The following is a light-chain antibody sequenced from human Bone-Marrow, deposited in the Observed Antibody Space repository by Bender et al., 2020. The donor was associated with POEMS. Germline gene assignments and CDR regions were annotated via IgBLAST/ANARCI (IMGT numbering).Light chain of an antibody. CDR2: SSH. J-gene: IGLJ2*01. CDR1: SSNIGAHA. CDR3: AARDDSLSGSVV. Sequence: QSVLTQPPSASGTPGQRVTISCSGGSSNIGAHAVNWYQHLPGTAPKLLIYSSHRRPSEVPDRFSGSRSGTSASLAISGLQSADEADYYCAARDDSLSGSVVFGGGTKLTVL. V-gene: IGLV1-44*01.